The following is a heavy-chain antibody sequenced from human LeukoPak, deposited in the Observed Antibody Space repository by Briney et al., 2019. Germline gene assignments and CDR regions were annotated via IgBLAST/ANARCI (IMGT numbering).Heavy chain of an antibody. CDR3: ARRGWSLGKYCSGGSCHYFDY. J-gene: IGHJ4*02. Sequence: PGESLKISCKGSGYSFTSYWIGWVRQMPGKGLEWMGIIYPGDSDTRYSPSFQGQVTISADKSISTAYLQWSSLKASDTAMYYCARRGWSLGKYCSGGSCHYFDYWGQGTLVTVSS. D-gene: IGHD2-15*01. V-gene: IGHV5-51*01. CDR2: IYPGDSDT. CDR1: GYSFTSYW.